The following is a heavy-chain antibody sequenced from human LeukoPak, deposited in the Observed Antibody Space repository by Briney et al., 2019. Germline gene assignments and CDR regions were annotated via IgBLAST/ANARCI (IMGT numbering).Heavy chain of an antibody. J-gene: IGHJ4*01. CDR1: GFTFSSFW. CDR2: INNDGSSA. CDR3: ARGGPAGQTPDY. V-gene: IGHV3-74*01. Sequence: GGSLRLSCVASGFTFSSFWMHWVRQTPGEGLVWLSFINNDGSSAAYADSVKGRFTASRDNAKNTVYLQMNSLGADDGAVYYCARGGPAGQTPDYWGHGTLVTVSS. D-gene: IGHD5-12*01.